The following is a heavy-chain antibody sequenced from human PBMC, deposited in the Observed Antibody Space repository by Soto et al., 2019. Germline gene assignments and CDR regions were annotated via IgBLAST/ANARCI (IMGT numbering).Heavy chain of an antibody. CDR2: ISPDGRGT. V-gene: IGHV3-74*03. CDR3: VRDYMLRRRDSNLVDP. Sequence: VQLVESGGGFVQPGGSLRLSCAASGFSLSNYWMHWVRQAPGKGLLWVSRISPDGRGTTYADSLKARVTIARDNAKNTLYLQINSRRAEDTAVYYYVRDYMLRRRDSNLVDPWCQGTLVSVAS. D-gene: IGHD2-8*01. J-gene: IGHJ5*02. CDR1: GFSLSNYW.